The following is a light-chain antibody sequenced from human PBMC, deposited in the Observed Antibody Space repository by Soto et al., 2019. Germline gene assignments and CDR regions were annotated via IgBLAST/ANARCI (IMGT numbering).Light chain of an antibody. J-gene: IGLJ1*01. CDR3: CSFAGGLFV. Sequence: SALTKPRSGSGSPGQAVSVSSTRTNSNIGSHNYVSWYQQRPGKAPKLMIHDVTERPSGVPDRFSGSKSGNTASLTISGLQAEDEAEYFCCSFAGGLFVFGTGTKVTVL. CDR2: DVT. CDR1: NSNIGSHNY. V-gene: IGLV2-11*01.